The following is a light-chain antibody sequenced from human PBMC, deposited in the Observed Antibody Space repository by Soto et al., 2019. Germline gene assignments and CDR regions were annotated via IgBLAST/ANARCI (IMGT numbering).Light chain of an antibody. Sequence: ELMMTQSPATLSVSPGDRATLSCRASQSVSNTLAWYQQRRGQAPRLLIYYASTRATGVPARFSGSGSGTEFTLTISSLQSEDSALYYCQQYNNWPPITFGQGTRLEIK. CDR1: QSVSNT. CDR2: YAS. J-gene: IGKJ5*01. CDR3: QQYNNWPPIT. V-gene: IGKV3-15*01.